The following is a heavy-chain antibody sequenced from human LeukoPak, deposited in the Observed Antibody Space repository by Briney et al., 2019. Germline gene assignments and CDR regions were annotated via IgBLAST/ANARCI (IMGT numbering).Heavy chain of an antibody. Sequence: SETLSLTCTVSGGSISSSNYYWGWIRQPPGKGLEWIGSIYYSGSTYYNPSLKSRVTISVDTSKNQFSLKLSSVTAADTAVYYCARLKVGLTILGSGSRDWYFDLWGRGTLVTVSS. V-gene: IGHV4-39*01. CDR2: IYYSGST. D-gene: IGHD3-10*01. CDR1: GGSISSSNYY. J-gene: IGHJ2*01. CDR3: ARLKVGLTILGSGSRDWYFDL.